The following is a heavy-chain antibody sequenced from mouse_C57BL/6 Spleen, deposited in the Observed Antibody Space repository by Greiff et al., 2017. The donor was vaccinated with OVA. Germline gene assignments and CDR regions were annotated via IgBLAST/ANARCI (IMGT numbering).Heavy chain of an antibody. CDR1: GYTFTDYN. CDR3: AIITTVVEGFAY. CDR2: INPNNGGT. D-gene: IGHD1-1*01. Sequence: EVQLQQSGPELVKPGASVKIPCKASGYTFTDYNMDWVKQSHGKSLEWIGDINPNNGGTIYSQKFKGKATLTVDKSSSTAYMELRSLTSEDTAVYYCAIITTVVEGFAYWGQGTLVTVSA. V-gene: IGHV1-18*01. J-gene: IGHJ3*01.